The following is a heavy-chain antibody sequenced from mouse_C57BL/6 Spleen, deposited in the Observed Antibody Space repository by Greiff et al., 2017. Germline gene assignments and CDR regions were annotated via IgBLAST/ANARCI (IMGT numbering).Heavy chain of an antibody. CDR1: GYTFTDYN. V-gene: IGHV1-18*01. J-gene: IGHJ1*03. CDR2: INPNNGGT. Sequence: EVMLVESGPELVKPGASVKIPCKASGYTFTDYNMDWVKQSHGKSLEWIGDINPNNGGTIYNQKFKGKATLTVDKSSSTAYMELRSLTSEDTAVYYCARRGWSHWYFDVWGTGTTVTVSS. D-gene: IGHD1-1*02. CDR3: ARRGWSHWYFDV.